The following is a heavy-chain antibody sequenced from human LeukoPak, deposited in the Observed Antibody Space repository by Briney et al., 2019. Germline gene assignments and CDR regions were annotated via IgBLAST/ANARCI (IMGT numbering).Heavy chain of an antibody. V-gene: IGHV4-34*01. Sequence: SETLSLTCAVYGGSFSGYYWSWIRQPPGKGLEWIGEINHSGSTNYNPSLKSRVTISVDTSKNQFSLKLSSVTAADTAVYYCARKRITIFRSHNAFDIWGQGTMVTVSS. CDR1: GGSFSGYY. CDR3: ARKRITIFRSHNAFDI. J-gene: IGHJ3*02. D-gene: IGHD3-9*01. CDR2: INHSGST.